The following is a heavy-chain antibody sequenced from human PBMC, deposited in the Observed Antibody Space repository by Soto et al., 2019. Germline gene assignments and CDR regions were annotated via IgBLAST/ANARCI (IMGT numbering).Heavy chain of an antibody. CDR3: AREGVTAAGHHFAA. V-gene: IGHV1-69*08. CDR2: IIPILGIA. Sequence: QVQLVQSGAEVKKPGSSVKVSCKASGGSFSSYSISWVRQSPGQGLEWMGRIIPILGIASYAQNFQGRVTITADKSTSTAYMELSSLRSEDTAMYYCAREGVTAAGHHFAAWGQGTPVTVSS. CDR1: GGSFSSYS. J-gene: IGHJ4*02. D-gene: IGHD6-13*01.